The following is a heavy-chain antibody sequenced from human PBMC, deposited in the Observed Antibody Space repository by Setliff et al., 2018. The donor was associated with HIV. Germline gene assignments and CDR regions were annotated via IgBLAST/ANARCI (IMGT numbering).Heavy chain of an antibody. CDR2: ISAYNGNT. CDR1: GYMFSSYG. V-gene: IGHV1-18*01. D-gene: IGHD1-26*01. Sequence: ASVKVSCKTSGYMFSSYGISWVRQAPGQGLEWMAWISAYNGNTNYAQKFHGRVTMTTDTSTRTAYMEMRGLTYDDTAVYYCARASGGNSVENGFDIWGQGTMVTVSS. J-gene: IGHJ3*02. CDR3: ARASGGNSVENGFDI.